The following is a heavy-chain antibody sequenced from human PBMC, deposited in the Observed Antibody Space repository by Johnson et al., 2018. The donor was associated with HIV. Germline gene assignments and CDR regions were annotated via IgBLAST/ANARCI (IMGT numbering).Heavy chain of an antibody. CDR3: ARSQPEEYSSSSDALDI. D-gene: IGHD6-6*01. V-gene: IGHV3-53*01. J-gene: IGHJ3*02. Sequence: VQLVESGGGLIQPGGSLRLSCAASGFTVSSNYMSWVRQAPGKGLEWVSVIYSGGSTYYADSVKGRFTISRDNSKNTLYLQMNSLRAEDTAVYYCARSQPEEYSSSSDALDIWGQGTMVTVSS. CDR1: GFTVSSNY. CDR2: IYSGGST.